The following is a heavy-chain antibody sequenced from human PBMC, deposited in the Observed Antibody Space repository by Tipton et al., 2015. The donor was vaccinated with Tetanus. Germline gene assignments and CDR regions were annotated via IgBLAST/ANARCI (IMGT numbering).Heavy chain of an antibody. CDR3: ARDPGIASAGLWFDP. D-gene: IGHD6-13*01. CDR1: GGTINSGGYF. Sequence: TLSLTCSVSGGTINSGGYFWNWIRQQPGKGLEWIGEISPSGNTNYNPSLKSRVTISADTSRNQFSLRLTSVTVADTAVYYCARDPGIASAGLWFDPWGQGTLVTVSS. V-gene: IGHV4-31*03. J-gene: IGHJ5*02. CDR2: ISPSGNT.